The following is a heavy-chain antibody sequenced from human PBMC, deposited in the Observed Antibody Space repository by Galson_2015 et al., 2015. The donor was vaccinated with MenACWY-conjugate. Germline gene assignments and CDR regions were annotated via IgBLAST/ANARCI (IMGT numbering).Heavy chain of an antibody. CDR1: GFIFSDNY. CDR2: ITRDSTYT. V-gene: IGHV3-11*06. D-gene: IGHD6-19*01. CDR3: AGGYSSGWSWY. J-gene: IGHJ1*01. Sequence: SLRLSCATSGFIFSDNYMSWIRQAPGKGLEWIAYITRDSTYTNYADSVKGRFTISRDNDKSSLFLQMNSLRDDDTAVYFCAGGYSSGWSWYWGQGTLVTVSS.